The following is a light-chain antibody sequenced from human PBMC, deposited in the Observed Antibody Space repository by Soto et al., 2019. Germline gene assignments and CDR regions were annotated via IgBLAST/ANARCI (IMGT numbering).Light chain of an antibody. CDR2: KAS. CDR1: QSIDTW. V-gene: IGKV1-5*03. Sequence: DIPMTQSPSTLSASVGDTVTITCRASQSIDTWLAWHQQKPGRAPKLLISKASILESGVPSRFSGSGSGTDFTLTINGLQPDDFAIYYCQQYNSYRTFGQGTKVDIK. J-gene: IGKJ1*01. CDR3: QQYNSYRT.